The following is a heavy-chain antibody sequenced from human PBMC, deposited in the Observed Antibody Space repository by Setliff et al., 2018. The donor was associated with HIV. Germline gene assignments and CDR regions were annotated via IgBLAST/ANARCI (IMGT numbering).Heavy chain of an antibody. CDR1: GFTFTSSA. CDR3: AAATYYDFWSGYEHWFDP. D-gene: IGHD3-3*01. J-gene: IGHJ5*02. Sequence: SVKVSCKASGFTFTSSAMQWVRQARGQRLEWIGWIVVGSGNTNYAQKFQERVTITRDMSTSTAYMELSSLRSEDTAVYYCAAATYYDFWSGYEHWFDPWGQGTPVTVSS. V-gene: IGHV1-58*02. CDR2: IVVGSGNT.